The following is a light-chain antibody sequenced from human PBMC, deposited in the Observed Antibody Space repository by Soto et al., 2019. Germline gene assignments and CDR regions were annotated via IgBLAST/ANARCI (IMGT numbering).Light chain of an antibody. Sequence: DIQMTQSPATLSASVGDRVTIGCRASQSISGWLAWYQQKPGKAPKLLIYKASILESGVPSRFSGSGSATEFSLTTSSLRPEDLATEYCQQYETFPLTFGGGTKV. CDR3: QQYETFPLT. CDR2: KAS. CDR1: QSISGW. J-gene: IGKJ4*01. V-gene: IGKV1-5*03.